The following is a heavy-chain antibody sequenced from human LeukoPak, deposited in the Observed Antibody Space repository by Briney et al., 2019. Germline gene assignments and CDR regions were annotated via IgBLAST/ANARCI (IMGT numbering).Heavy chain of an antibody. J-gene: IGHJ4*02. Sequence: GGSLRLSCAASGFTFSDAFMSWGRQAPGKGLEWVGRSRNKADSYTAEYAASVKGRFTISRDESKNSLYLQISSLETEDAAVYYCATSIWYRLAYWGQGSLVTVSS. CDR3: ATSIWYRLAY. CDR2: SRNKADSYTA. D-gene: IGHD6-13*01. CDR1: GFTFSDAF. V-gene: IGHV3-72*01.